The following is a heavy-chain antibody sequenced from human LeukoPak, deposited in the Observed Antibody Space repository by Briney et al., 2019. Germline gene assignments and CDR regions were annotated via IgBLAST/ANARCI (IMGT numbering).Heavy chain of an antibody. D-gene: IGHD6-13*01. CDR2: IYPGDSDT. CDR1: GYSFTSYW. J-gene: IGHJ4*02. V-gene: IGHV5-51*01. CDR3: ARKMRSSWDSFDY. Sequence: GESLKISCKGSGYSFTSYWIGWVGQMLGKGLEWMGIIYPGDSDTSYSPSFQGQVTISADKSISTAYLQWSSLKASDTAMYYCARKMRSSWDSFDYWGQGTLVTVSS.